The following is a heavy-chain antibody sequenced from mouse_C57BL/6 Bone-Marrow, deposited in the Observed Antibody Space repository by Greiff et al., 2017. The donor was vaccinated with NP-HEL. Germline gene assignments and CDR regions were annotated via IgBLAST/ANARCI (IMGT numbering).Heavy chain of an antibody. Sequence: EVQLVESGGGLVQPGGSMKLSCAASGFTFSDAWMDWVRQSPEKGLEWVAEIRNKANNHATYYAESVKGRFTISRDDSKSSVYLQMHILRAEDTGIYYCTVDDGYLFAYWGQGTLVTVSA. D-gene: IGHD2-3*01. CDR1: GFTFSDAW. V-gene: IGHV6-6*01. CDR3: TVDDGYLFAY. J-gene: IGHJ3*01. CDR2: IRNKANNHAT.